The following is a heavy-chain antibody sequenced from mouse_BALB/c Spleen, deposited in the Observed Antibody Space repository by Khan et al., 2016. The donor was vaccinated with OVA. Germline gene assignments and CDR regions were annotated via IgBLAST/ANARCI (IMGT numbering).Heavy chain of an antibody. CDR3: AREKYGNDWGAMDY. V-gene: IGHV1S132*01. Sequence: QIQLVQSGTELVRPGASVKLSCKTSGYIFPSYWIHWVKQRSGQGLEWIARIYPGTGSPYYNEKFKGKATLTADKSSSTAYMQLSSLKSEDSAGYFWAREKYGNDWGAMDYWGQGTAVTVSS. D-gene: IGHD2-10*02. CDR2: IYPGTGSP. J-gene: IGHJ4*01. CDR1: GYIFPSYW.